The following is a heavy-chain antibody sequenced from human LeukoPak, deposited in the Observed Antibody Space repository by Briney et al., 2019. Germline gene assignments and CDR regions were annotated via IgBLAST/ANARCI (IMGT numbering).Heavy chain of an antibody. CDR2: IYYSGST. Sequence: SEALSLTCAVYGGSFSGYYWSWIRQPPGKGLEWIGYIYYSGSTNYNPSLKSRVTISVDTSKNQFSLKLSSVTAADTAVYYCASQPRYCSGGSCSDAFDIWGQGTMVTVSS. D-gene: IGHD2-15*01. J-gene: IGHJ3*02. CDR3: ASQPRYCSGGSCSDAFDI. CDR1: GGSFSGYY. V-gene: IGHV4-59*01.